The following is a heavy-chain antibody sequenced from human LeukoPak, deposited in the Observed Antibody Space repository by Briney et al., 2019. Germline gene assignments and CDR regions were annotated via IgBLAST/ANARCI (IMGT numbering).Heavy chain of an antibody. J-gene: IGHJ4*01. CDR3: TRNAARPDGEVDD. CDR1: GFTFSSHW. V-gene: IGHV3-74*01. Sequence: GGSLRLSCAASGFTFSSHWMHWVRQAPGKGLVWVSRINSDGSSTNYADSVKGRFTISRDNAKNTLYLQMNSLRVEDTAMYYCTRNAARPDGEVDDWGQGTLVTVSS. D-gene: IGHD4-17*01. CDR2: INSDGSST.